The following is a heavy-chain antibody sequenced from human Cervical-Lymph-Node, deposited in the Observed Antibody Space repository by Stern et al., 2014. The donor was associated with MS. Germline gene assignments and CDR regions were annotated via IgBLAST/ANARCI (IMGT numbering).Heavy chain of an antibody. CDR3: AHSRVKYCRGGTCYSSLFDY. D-gene: IGHD2-15*01. CDR1: GFSVATAGVG. V-gene: IGHV2-5*02. CDR2: TYWDDDK. Sequence: QVTLKESGATLVKPTQPVTLTCTLSGFSVATAGVGVGWIRPPPGKALEWLALTYWDDDKLYSPSLKNRLTIIKDTSKNQVVLTMTNVDPVDTATYYCAHSRVKYCRGGTCYSSLFDYWGQGTLVTVSS. J-gene: IGHJ4*02.